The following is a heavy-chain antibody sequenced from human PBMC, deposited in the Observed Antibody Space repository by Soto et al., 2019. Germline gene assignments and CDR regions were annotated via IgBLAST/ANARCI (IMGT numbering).Heavy chain of an antibody. Sequence: QVPLQESGPGLVKPSQTLSLTCTVSGGSISSGGYYWSWIRQHPGKGLEWIGYIYYSGSTYYNPSLKSRVTISVDTSKNQFSLKLSSVTAADTAVYYCARGYCSGGSCYSGFDYWGQGTLVTVSS. J-gene: IGHJ4*02. D-gene: IGHD2-15*01. CDR2: IYYSGST. V-gene: IGHV4-31*03. CDR1: GGSISSGGYY. CDR3: ARGYCSGGSCYSGFDY.